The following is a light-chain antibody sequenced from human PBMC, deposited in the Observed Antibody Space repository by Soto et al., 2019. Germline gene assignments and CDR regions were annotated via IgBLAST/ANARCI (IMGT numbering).Light chain of an antibody. J-gene: IGLJ2*01. CDR2: SNN. V-gene: IGLV1-44*01. CDR3: AAWDDSLNGVV. Sequence: QSVLTQPPSASGTPGQRVPISCPGSSSNIGSNTVNWYQQLPGTAPKLLIYSNNQRPSGVPDRFSGSKSGTSASLAISGLQSEDEADYYCAAWDDSLNGVVFGGGTKLTVL. CDR1: SSNIGSNT.